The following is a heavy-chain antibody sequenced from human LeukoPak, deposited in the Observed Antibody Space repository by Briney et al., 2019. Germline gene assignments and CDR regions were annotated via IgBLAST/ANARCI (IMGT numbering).Heavy chain of an antibody. CDR2: IYTSGST. Sequence: PSETLSLTCTVSGGSISSGSYYWSWIRQPAGKGLEWLGRIYTSGSTNYNPSLQSRVTISVDKSKNQFSLKLSSVTAADTAVYYCARDNEDSSGYSSGYWGQGTLVTVSS. CDR1: GGSISSGSYY. CDR3: ARDNEDSSGYSSGY. J-gene: IGHJ4*02. V-gene: IGHV4-61*02. D-gene: IGHD3-22*01.